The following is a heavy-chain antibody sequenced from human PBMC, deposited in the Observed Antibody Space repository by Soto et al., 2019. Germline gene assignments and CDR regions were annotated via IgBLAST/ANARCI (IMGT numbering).Heavy chain of an antibody. D-gene: IGHD2-2*01. J-gene: IGHJ6*03. Sequence: QVQLVESGGDLVKPGGSLRLSCVASGFSFSDYSMIWMRQAPGGGLDFVAFISNTALTDYYADCVKGRFTISRDNARNSFYLQMDSPRAEDAAVYYWARDLHQILSHNHYYYSLDVWGTGTTVTVSS. CDR3: ARDLHQILSHNHYYYSLDV. V-gene: IGHV3-11*01. CDR2: ISNTALTD. CDR1: GFSFSDYS.